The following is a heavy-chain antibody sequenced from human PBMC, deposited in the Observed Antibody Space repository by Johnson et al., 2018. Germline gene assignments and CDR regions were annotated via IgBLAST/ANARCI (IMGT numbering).Heavy chain of an antibody. CDR1: GFTFSSYG. CDR2: ISYDGSNK. J-gene: IGHJ3*02. D-gene: IGHD2-15*01. Sequence: QVQLVQSGGDVVQPGRSLRLSCAASGFTFSSYGMHWVRPAPGKGLEWVAVISYDGSNKYYADSVKGRFTISRDNSKNTMYMEMNSLRAEDTAGYYCAKGWLLGLPDAFDIWGQGTMLTVSS. V-gene: IGHV3-30*18. CDR3: AKGWLLGLPDAFDI.